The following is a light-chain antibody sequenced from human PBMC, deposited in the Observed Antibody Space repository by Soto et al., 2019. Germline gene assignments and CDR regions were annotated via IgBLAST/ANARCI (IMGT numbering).Light chain of an antibody. V-gene: IGKV1-39*01. CDR2: AAS. CDR3: QQGYRTPFT. Sequence: DIQMTQSPSSLSASVGDGVTITCRASESISNKLNWYQQKPGKAPALLISAASRLHSGVPSRFSGSGSGTDFTLTISNLQHEDFATYYCQQGYRTPFTFGPGTKVDIK. J-gene: IGKJ3*01. CDR1: ESISNK.